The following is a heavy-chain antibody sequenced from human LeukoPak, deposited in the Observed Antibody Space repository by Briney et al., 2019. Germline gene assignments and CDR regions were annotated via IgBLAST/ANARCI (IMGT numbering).Heavy chain of an antibody. J-gene: IGHJ4*02. D-gene: IGHD3-10*01. CDR1: GGSLNIYY. CDR2: IYSSGNT. Sequence: SETLSLTCSVSGGSLNIYYWGWIRQRTGKGLEWIGYIYSSGNTNYNSSLKSRVAISIDTSKNQFSLKVNSVTAGDTAIYYCVRHGENGRHHAYFDYWGQGTLVTVSS. CDR3: VRHGENGRHHAYFDY. V-gene: IGHV4-59*08.